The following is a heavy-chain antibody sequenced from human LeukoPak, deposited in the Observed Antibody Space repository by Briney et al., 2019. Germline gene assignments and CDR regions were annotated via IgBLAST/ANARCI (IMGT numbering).Heavy chain of an antibody. Sequence: GASVKVSCKASGYTFTSYYMHWVRQAPGQGLEWMGLINPSGGSTSYALKFQGRVTMPRDTSTSTVYMELSSLRSEDTAVYYCARSRDGYNGRSSGCDYWGQGTLVTVSS. V-gene: IGHV1-46*01. D-gene: IGHD5-24*01. J-gene: IGHJ4*02. CDR3: ARSRDGYNGRSSGCDY. CDR2: INPSGGST. CDR1: GYTFTSYY.